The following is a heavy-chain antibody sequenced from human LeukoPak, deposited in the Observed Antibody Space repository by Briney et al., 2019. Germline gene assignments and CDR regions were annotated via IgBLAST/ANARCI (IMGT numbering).Heavy chain of an antibody. CDR3: ARGGYRWSSAYFDY. V-gene: IGHV4-34*01. D-gene: IGHD3-22*01. J-gene: IGHJ4*02. CDR2: INHSGST. Sequence: SWIRQPPGKGLEWIGEINHSGSTNYNPSLKSRVTISVDTSKNQFSLKLSSVTAADTAVYYCARGGYRWSSAYFDYWGQGTLVTVSS.